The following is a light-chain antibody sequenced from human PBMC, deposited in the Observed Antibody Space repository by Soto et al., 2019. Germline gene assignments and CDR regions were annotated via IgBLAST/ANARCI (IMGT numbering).Light chain of an antibody. Sequence: QSALTQPASVSASPGHSITLSCSDVEVFNYVSWYQHHPGRAPKLIIYEVSRRPSGVSPRFSGSKSGNTASLTISGLRSEDEADYYCTSYTTSATGIFGTGTTVTVL. V-gene: IGLV2-14*01. J-gene: IGLJ1*01. CDR1: VEVFNY. CDR3: TSYTTSATGI. CDR2: EVS.